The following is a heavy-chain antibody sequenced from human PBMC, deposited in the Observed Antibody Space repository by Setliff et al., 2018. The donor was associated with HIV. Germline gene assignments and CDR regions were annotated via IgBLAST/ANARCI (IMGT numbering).Heavy chain of an antibody. Sequence: PGGSLRLSCAASGFTFSSCWVTWVRQGPGKGLEWVANIKQDGSGNTTFHSDSLRGRFVASRDNSRNRLYLQMNSLRVEDTAVYFCAKRRSRYGSGSSYPLDLWGPGTLVTVSS. CDR1: GFTFSSCW. V-gene: IGHV3-7*03. CDR3: AKRRSRYGSGSSYPLDL. D-gene: IGHD3-10*01. J-gene: IGHJ5*02. CDR2: IKQDGSG.